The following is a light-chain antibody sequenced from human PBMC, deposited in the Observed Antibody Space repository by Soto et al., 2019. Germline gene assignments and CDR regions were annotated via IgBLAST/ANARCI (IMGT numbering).Light chain of an antibody. CDR2: DVG. CDR1: SSDVGGYNY. V-gene: IGLV2-14*01. Sequence: QPALTQPASVSGSPGQSITISCTGTSSDVGGYNYVSWYQQHPGKAPKLMIYDVGNRPSGVSNRFSGSKSGNTASLTISGLQAEDEADYYCSSYTSSSTQVFGTGTKVTVL. CDR3: SSYTSSSTQV. J-gene: IGLJ1*01.